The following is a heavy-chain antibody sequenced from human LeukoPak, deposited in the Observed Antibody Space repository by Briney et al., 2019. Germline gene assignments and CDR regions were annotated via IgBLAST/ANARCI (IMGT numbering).Heavy chain of an antibody. CDR3: ARKYGGPNWLYP. V-gene: IGHV4-4*02. J-gene: IGHJ5*02. CDR1: GGSISSSNW. CDR2: IYHSGST. D-gene: IGHD4/OR15-4a*01. Sequence: SETLSLTCTVSGGSISSSNWWGWVRQPPGKGLEWIGEIYHSGSTNYNPSLKSRLTISVDKSKNQFSLKLSSVTAADTAVYYCARKYGGPNWLYPRGQGTLVTVSS.